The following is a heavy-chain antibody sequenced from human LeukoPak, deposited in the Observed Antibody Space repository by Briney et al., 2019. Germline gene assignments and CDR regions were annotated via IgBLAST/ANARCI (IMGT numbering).Heavy chain of an antibody. CDR3: ARGPWELPFDY. Sequence: PSETLSLTCAVYGGSFSGYYWSWIRQPPGKGLEWIGEINHSGSTNYNPSLKSRVTISVDTSKNQFSLKLSSVTAADTAVYYCARGPWELPFDYWGQGTLVTVSS. D-gene: IGHD1-26*01. J-gene: IGHJ4*02. V-gene: IGHV4-34*01. CDR2: INHSGST. CDR1: GGSFSGYY.